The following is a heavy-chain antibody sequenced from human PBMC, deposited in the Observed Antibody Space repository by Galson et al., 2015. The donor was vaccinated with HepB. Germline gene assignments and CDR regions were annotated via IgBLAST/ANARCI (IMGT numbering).Heavy chain of an antibody. CDR2: INPNSGGT. V-gene: IGHV1-2*02. J-gene: IGHJ4*02. D-gene: IGHD2-2*01. CDR1: GYTFTGYY. CDR3: ARANRYCSSSCLNYFDY. Sequence: SVKVSCKASGYTFTGYYMHWVRQAPGQGLEWMGWINPNSGGTNYAQKFQGRVTMTRDTSISTAYMELSRLRSDDTAVYYCARANRYCSSSCLNYFDYWGQGTLVTVSS.